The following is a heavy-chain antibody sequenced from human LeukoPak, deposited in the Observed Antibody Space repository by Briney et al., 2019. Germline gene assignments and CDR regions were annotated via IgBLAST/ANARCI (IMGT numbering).Heavy chain of an antibody. CDR1: GGAFSSYA. Sequence: ASVKVSCKASGGAFSSYAISWVRQAPGQGLEWMGRIIPIFGTANYAQKFQGRVTITTDESTSTAYMELSSLRSEDTAVYYCAMSPRTVPAAIVEWFDPWGQGTLVTVSS. V-gene: IGHV1-69*05. D-gene: IGHD2-2*02. CDR2: IIPIFGTA. CDR3: AMSPRTVPAAIVEWFDP. J-gene: IGHJ5*02.